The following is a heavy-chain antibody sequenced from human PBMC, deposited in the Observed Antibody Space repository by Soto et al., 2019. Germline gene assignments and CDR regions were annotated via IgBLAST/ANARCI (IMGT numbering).Heavy chain of an antibody. D-gene: IGHD2-15*01. Sequence: GGSLRLSCAASGFTFSTYGMHWVRKAPGKGLEWVAVISYDGSSKYYADSVKGRFTISRDNSKNMLNLQMSSLRVEDTAVYYCARLGYCSGGSCSIGSVYWGQGTLVTVSS. J-gene: IGHJ4*02. CDR3: ARLGYCSGGSCSIGSVY. CDR1: GFTFSTYG. CDR2: ISYDGSSK. V-gene: IGHV3-30-3*01.